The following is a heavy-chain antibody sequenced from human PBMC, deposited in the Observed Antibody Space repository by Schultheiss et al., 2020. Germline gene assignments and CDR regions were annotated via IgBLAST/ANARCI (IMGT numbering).Heavy chain of an antibody. D-gene: IGHD4-23*01. J-gene: IGHJ4*02. CDR3: ARRAGGNKFDY. CDR2: IIPIFGTA. CDR1: GGTFSSYA. V-gene: IGHV1-69*13. Sequence: SVKVSCKASGGTFSSYAISWVRQAPGQGLEWMGGIIPIFGTANYAQKFQGRVTITADESTSTAYMELRSLRSDDTAVYYCARRAGGNKFDYWGQGTLVTVSS.